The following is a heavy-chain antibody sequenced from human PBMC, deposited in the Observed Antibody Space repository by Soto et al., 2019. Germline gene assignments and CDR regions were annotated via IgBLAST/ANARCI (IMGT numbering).Heavy chain of an antibody. V-gene: IGHV4-30-2*01. J-gene: IGHJ4*02. D-gene: IGHD1-26*01. CDR3: ARGGGSDSFDY. Sequence: KPWEPLSLPCTASGASITFGGYSWSLLRQTPGKGLEWIGYINHLETTFYNPSFESRLTLSIDRAKNQFSLKLHSMSAADRAVYFCARGGGSDSFDYWGQGILVTVSS. CDR2: INHLETT. CDR1: GASITFGGYS.